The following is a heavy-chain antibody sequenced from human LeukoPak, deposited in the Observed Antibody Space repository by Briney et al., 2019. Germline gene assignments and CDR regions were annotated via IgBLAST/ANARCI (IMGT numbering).Heavy chain of an antibody. J-gene: IGHJ6*02. CDR2: INPNSGGT. V-gene: IGHV1-2*02. D-gene: IGHD4-17*01. CDR1: GYTFTGYY. CDR3: ASGPYYGDYVGNYYGMDV. Sequence: ASVKVSCKASGYTFTGYYMHWVRQAPGQGLEWMGWINPNSGGTNYAQKFQGRVTMTRDTSISTAYMELSRLRSDDTAVYYCASGPYYGDYVGNYYGMDVWGQGTTVTVSS.